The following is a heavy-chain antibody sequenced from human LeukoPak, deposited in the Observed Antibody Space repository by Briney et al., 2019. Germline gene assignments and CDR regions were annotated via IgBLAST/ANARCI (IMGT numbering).Heavy chain of an antibody. Sequence: GASLRLSCAASGFTFSSYAMSWVRQAPGKGLEWVSAISGSGGSTYYADSVKGRFTISRDNSKNTLYLQMNSLRAEDTAVYYCAKEDGRGPWGLHPNYFDYWGQGTLVTVSS. CDR2: ISGSGGST. D-gene: IGHD1-26*01. CDR1: GFTFSSYA. CDR3: AKEDGRGPWGLHPNYFDY. J-gene: IGHJ4*02. V-gene: IGHV3-23*01.